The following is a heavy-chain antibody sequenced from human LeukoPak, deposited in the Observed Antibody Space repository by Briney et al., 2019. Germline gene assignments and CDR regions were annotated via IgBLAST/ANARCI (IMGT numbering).Heavy chain of an antibody. D-gene: IGHD6-13*01. Sequence: SETLSLTCTVSGGSISSSSYYWGWIRQPPGKGLEWIGSIYYSGSTYYNPSLKSRVTISVDTSKNQFSLKLSSVTAADTAVYYCASQAPVAWYRPLYYMDVWGKGTTVTISS. CDR1: GGSISSSSYY. CDR2: IYYSGST. J-gene: IGHJ6*03. CDR3: ASQAPVAWYRPLYYMDV. V-gene: IGHV4-39*01.